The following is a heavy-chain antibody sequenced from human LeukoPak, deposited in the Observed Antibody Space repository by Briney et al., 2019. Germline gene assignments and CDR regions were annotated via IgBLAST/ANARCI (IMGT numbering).Heavy chain of an antibody. V-gene: IGHV4-39*01. CDR3: ARRITGTTSDSFDY. J-gene: IGHJ4*02. D-gene: IGHD1-20*01. Sequence: SETLSLTCTVSGGSISSGSYYWSWIRQPAGKGLEWIGSIDYSGSTYYNPSLKSRVTISVDTSKNQFSLKLSSVTAADTAVYYCARRITGTTSDSFDYWGQGTLVTVSS. CDR2: IDYSGST. CDR1: GGSISSGSYY.